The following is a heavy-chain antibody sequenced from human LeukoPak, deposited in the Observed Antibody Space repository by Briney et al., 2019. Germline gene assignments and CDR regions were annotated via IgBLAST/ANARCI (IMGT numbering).Heavy chain of an antibody. Sequence: SETLSLTCTVSGGSIKSYYWNWIRQAPGKGLEWIGFISYSAYTSYSPSLKSRVAISVDTSKSQFSLRLRSMTAADTAIYYCARGRNDNGGMFFDSWARGILVTVSS. J-gene: IGHJ4*02. V-gene: IGHV4-59*01. D-gene: IGHD4-23*01. CDR3: ARGRNDNGGMFFDS. CDR1: GGSIKSYY. CDR2: ISYSAYT.